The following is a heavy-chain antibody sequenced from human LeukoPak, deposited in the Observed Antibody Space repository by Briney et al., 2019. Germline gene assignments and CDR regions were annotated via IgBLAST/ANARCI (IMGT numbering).Heavy chain of an antibody. J-gene: IGHJ3*02. CDR3: ARAELRYFDWAHDAFDI. V-gene: IGHV4-59*01. Sequence: SETLFLTCTVSGGSISSYYWSWIRQPPGKGLEWIGYIYYSGSTNYNPSLKSRVTISVDTSKNQFSLKLSSVTAADTAVYYCARAELRYFDWAHDAFDIWGQGTMVTVSS. D-gene: IGHD3-9*01. CDR2: IYYSGST. CDR1: GGSISSYY.